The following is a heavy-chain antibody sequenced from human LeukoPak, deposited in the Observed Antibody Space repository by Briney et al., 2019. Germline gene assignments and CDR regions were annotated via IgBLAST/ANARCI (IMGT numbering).Heavy chain of an antibody. Sequence: PGGSLRLSCAASGFTFSSYAMSWVRQAPGKGLEWVSAISGSGGSTYYADSVKGRFTISRDNSKNTLYLQMNSLRAEDTAVYYCARDNRGDCLIDYWGQGTLVTVSS. CDR3: ARDNRGDCLIDY. J-gene: IGHJ4*02. CDR1: GFTFSSYA. V-gene: IGHV3-23*01. CDR2: ISGSGGST. D-gene: IGHD2-21*02.